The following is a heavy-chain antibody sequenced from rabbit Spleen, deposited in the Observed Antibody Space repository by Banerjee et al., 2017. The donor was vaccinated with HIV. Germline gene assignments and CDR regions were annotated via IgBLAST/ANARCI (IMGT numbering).Heavy chain of an antibody. CDR3: ARDPAGFGDYGQYKL. V-gene: IGHV1S40*01. CDR1: GFSFSSGYY. CDR2: IYAGSTETT. D-gene: IGHD2-1*01. Sequence: QSLEESGGDLVKPGASLTLTCTASGFSFSSGYYMCWVRQAPGKGLEWIACIYAGSTETTYYANWAKGRFTISKTSSTTVTLQMTSLTVADTAYYFCARDPAGFGDYGQYKLWGPGTLVTVS. J-gene: IGHJ4*01.